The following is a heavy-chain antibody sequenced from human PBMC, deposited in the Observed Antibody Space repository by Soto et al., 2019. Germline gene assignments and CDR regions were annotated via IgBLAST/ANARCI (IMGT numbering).Heavy chain of an antibody. J-gene: IGHJ4*02. CDR1: GFTVSSNY. CDR3: ARLYLYSGSYFPDY. CDR2: IYSGGST. Sequence: PGGSLRLSCAASGFTVSSNYMSWVRQAPGKGLEWVSVIYSGGSTYYADSVKGRFTISRDNSKNTLYLQMNSLRAEDTAVYYCARLYLYSGSYFPDYWGQGTLVTVSS. V-gene: IGHV3-53*01. D-gene: IGHD1-26*01.